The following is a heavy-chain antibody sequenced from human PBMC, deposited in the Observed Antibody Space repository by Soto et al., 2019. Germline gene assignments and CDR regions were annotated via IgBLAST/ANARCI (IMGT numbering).Heavy chain of an antibody. V-gene: IGHV1-18*01. CDR1: GYTFTSYG. CDR2: ISAYNGNT. D-gene: IGHD1-26*01. CDR3: ARDSGSSKDYYYGMDV. J-gene: IGHJ6*02. Sequence: GASVKVSCKASGYTFTSYGISWVRQAPGQGLEWMGWISAYNGNTNYAQKLQGRVTMTTDTSTSTAYMELRSLRSDDTAVYYCARDSGSSKDYYYGMDVWGQGTTVTVSS.